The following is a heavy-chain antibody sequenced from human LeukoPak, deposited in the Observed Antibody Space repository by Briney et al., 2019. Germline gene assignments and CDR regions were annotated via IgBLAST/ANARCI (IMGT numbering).Heavy chain of an antibody. Sequence: SVKVSCKASGGTFSSYAISWVRQAPGQGLEWMGGIIPIFGTANYAQKFQGRVTITADESTSTAYMELSSLRSEDTAVYHCARCSGGSCYLFDAFDIWGQGTMVTVSS. J-gene: IGHJ3*02. CDR3: ARCSGGSCYLFDAFDI. D-gene: IGHD2-15*01. V-gene: IGHV1-69*01. CDR1: GGTFSSYA. CDR2: IIPIFGTA.